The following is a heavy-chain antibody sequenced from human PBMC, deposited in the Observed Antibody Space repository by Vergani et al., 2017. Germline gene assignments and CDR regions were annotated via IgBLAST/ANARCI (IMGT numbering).Heavy chain of an antibody. J-gene: IGHJ4*02. CDR3: AREAYCSGGSCYSRYNLAY. Sequence: QAQLVQSGAEVKKPGSSVKVSCKASGGTFSSYAISWVRQAPGQGLEWMGGIIPIFGTANYAQKFQGRVTITADKSTSTAYMELSSLRSEDTAVYYCAREAYCSGGSCYSRYNLAYWGQGTLVTVSS. CDR2: IIPIFGTA. CDR1: GGTFSSYA. D-gene: IGHD2-15*01. V-gene: IGHV1-69*06.